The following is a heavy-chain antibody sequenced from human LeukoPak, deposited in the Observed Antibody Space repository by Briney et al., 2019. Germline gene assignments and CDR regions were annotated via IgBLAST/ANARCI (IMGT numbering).Heavy chain of an antibody. Sequence: KPSETLSLTCTVSGGSISSGSYYWSWIRQPAGKGLEWIGRIYTSGSTNYNPSLKSRVTISVDTSKNQFSLKLSSVTAADTAVYYCARGGYWGQGTLVTVSS. J-gene: IGHJ4*02. V-gene: IGHV4-61*02. CDR3: ARGGY. CDR2: IYTSGST. CDR1: GGSISSGSYY.